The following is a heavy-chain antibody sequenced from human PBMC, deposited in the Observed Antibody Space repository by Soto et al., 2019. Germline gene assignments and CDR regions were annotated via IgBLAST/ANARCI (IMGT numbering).Heavy chain of an antibody. Sequence: EVQLLESGGGLVQPGGSLRLSCAASGFTFSSYAMRWVRQAPGKGLEWVSAVSGSAGSTYYADSVKHRFNISRDNSKNTLYLQMNGLRAEDTAVYYCAKALSRIAVAGKLHYWGQGTLVTVSS. J-gene: IGHJ4*02. CDR2: VSGSAGST. CDR3: AKALSRIAVAGKLHY. CDR1: GFTFSSYA. D-gene: IGHD6-19*01. V-gene: IGHV3-23*01.